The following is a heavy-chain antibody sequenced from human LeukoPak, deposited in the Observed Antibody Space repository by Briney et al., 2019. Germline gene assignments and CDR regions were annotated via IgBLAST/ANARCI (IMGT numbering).Heavy chain of an antibody. CDR2: IYPGDSDT. CDR1: GYSFTSYW. V-gene: IGHV5-51*01. J-gene: IGHJ4*02. D-gene: IGHD3-10*01. Sequence: GGSLKISLKGSGYSFTSYWIGWVRPMPGKGLEWIGIIYPGDSDTRYSPAFQGQVTISADKSISTAYLQWSSLKASDTAMYYCALTMSYYGSVSYFDYWGQGTLVTVSS. CDR3: ALTMSYYGSVSYFDY.